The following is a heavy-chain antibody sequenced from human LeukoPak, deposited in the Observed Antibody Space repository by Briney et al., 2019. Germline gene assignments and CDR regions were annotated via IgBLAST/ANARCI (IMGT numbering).Heavy chain of an antibody. CDR2: ISAYNGNT. D-gene: IGHD3-9*01. J-gene: IGHJ4*02. Sequence: ASVKVSCKASGYTFTSYGISWVRQAPGQGLEWMGWISAYNGNTNYAQKLQGRVTMTTDTSTSTAYMELRSLRSDDTAVYYCARQWYYDILTGYHPPFDYWGQGTLVTVSS. CDR1: GYTFTSYG. CDR3: ARQWYYDILTGYHPPFDY. V-gene: IGHV1-18*01.